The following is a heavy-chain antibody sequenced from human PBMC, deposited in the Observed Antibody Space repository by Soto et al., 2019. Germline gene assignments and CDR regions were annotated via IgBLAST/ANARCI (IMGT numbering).Heavy chain of an antibody. V-gene: IGHV1-69*06. CDR3: NRGSECDCWSAYL. J-gene: IGHJ4*02. CDR1: GGTSTRYA. D-gene: IGHD3-3*01. Sequence: QERLVQSGAEVRKPGSSVKVSCKVTGGTSTRYAINWVRQAPGQGLEWMGGIVPMFGTSKDAQKFQGRVRINADTSTNKAYMDVRSLRSEDTAGYYCNRGSECDCWSAYLWGQGNLLSVSS. CDR2: IVPMFGTS.